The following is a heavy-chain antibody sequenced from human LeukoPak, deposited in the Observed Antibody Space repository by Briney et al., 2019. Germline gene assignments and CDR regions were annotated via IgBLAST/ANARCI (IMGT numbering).Heavy chain of an antibody. Sequence: SETLSLTCTVSGGSISSYYWSWIRQPPGKGLEWIGYIYYSGSTNYNPSLKSRVTISVDTSKNQFSLKLSSVTAADTAVYYCARVVGVVVPAAMRTSKNHYYYYGMDVWGQGTTVTVSS. V-gene: IGHV4-59*01. CDR1: GGSISSYY. D-gene: IGHD2-2*01. J-gene: IGHJ6*02. CDR2: IYYSGST. CDR3: ARVVGVVVPAAMRTSKNHYYYYGMDV.